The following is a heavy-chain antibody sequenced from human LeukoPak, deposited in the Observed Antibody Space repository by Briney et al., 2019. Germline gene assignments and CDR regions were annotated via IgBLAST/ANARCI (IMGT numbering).Heavy chain of an antibody. Sequence: PGGSLRLSCAASGFTFSSYGMHWVRQAPGKGLEWVAFIRYDGSNKYYADSVKGRFTISRDNSKNTLYLQMNSLRAEDTAVYYCAKDGLREGALGFGELVFLDYWGQGTLVTVSS. CDR3: AKDGLREGALGFGELVFLDY. D-gene: IGHD3-10*01. CDR2: IRYDGSNK. V-gene: IGHV3-30*02. J-gene: IGHJ4*02. CDR1: GFTFSSYG.